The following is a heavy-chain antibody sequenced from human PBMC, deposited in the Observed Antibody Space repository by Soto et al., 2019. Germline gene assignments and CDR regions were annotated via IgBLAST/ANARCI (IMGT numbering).Heavy chain of an antibody. Sequence: QVQLQESGPGLVKPSGTLSLTCAVSGDSISSTHWWTWVRQPPGKGLEYIGQIFHSGITNYNPSRERRVTISLEKSKSQFSLELNSVTGADTAIYYCARGFSGYCSGGSCSSFDYWGQGTLVTVSS. CDR3: ARGFSGYCSGGSCSSFDY. J-gene: IGHJ4*02. V-gene: IGHV4-4*02. D-gene: IGHD2-15*01. CDR2: IFHSGIT. CDR1: GDSISSTHW.